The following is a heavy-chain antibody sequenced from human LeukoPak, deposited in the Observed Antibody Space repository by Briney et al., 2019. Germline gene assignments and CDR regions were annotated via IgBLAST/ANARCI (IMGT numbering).Heavy chain of an antibody. D-gene: IGHD1-14*01. Sequence: SETLSLTCNVSGASISDYYWSWVRQSPEKGLEWIASLLYRGSTHYNPSLRSRVAISGDTYNNQFSLILTSVTTTDTAVYYCARTGRRGYFDFWGRGTLVTVSS. CDR3: ARTGRRGYFDF. CDR1: GASISDYY. V-gene: IGHV4-59*01. CDR2: LLYRGST. J-gene: IGHJ2*01.